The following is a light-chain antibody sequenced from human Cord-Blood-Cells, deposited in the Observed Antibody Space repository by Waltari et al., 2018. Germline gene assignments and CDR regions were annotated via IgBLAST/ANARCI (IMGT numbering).Light chain of an antibody. V-gene: IGLV2-11*01. Sequence: QFALTQPRSVSGSPGQSVTISCTGTSSDVGGYNYVSWYQQHPGKAPKLMIYDVSKRXXXXXXXXXXSKSXXXXXLTISGLQAEDEADYYCCSYAGSYTLVFGGGTKLTVL. CDR2: DVS. CDR3: CSYAGSYTLV. CDR1: SSDVGGYNY. J-gene: IGLJ3*02.